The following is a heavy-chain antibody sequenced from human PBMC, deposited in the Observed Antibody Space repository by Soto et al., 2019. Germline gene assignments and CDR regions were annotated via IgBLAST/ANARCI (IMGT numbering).Heavy chain of an antibody. V-gene: IGHV3-23*01. J-gene: IGHJ4*02. CDR2: SSDRRTGNT. D-gene: IGHD2-21*02. CDR3: PTWLTAHFDY. CDR1: GFTFSSYT. Sequence: EVHLLESGGGLVQPGGSLRLSCAASGFTFSSYTLNWVRRAPGKGLEWVATSSDRRTGNTHYSDSVRGRFTLSRDYSRNILFFQMDSLRADDTALYYGPTWLTAHFDYWGRGTQFTVSS.